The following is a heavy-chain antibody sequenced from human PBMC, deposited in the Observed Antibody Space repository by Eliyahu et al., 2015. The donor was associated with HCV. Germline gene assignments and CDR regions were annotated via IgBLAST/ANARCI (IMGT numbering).Heavy chain of an antibody. V-gene: IGHV3-23*01. D-gene: IGHD1-26*01. CDR3: AKGIVGADFDY. CDR1: GFTFSXYA. J-gene: IGHJ4*02. Sequence: EVQLLESGGGLVQPGGSLRLXCAASGFTFSXYAMSWVRQAPGKGLGWVSAISGSGGSTYYADSVKGRFTISRDNSKNTLYLQMNSLRAEDTAVYYCAKGIVGADFDYWGQGTLVTVSS. CDR2: ISGSGGST.